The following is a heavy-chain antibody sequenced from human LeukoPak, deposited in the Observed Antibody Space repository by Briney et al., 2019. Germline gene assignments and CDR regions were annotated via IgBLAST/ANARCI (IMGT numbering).Heavy chain of an antibody. CDR3: ARERNYDFWSGYPPPDDYYMDV. Sequence: SETLSLTCTVSGGSISSSSYYWGWIRQPPGKGLEWIGSIYYSGSTYYNPSLKSRVTISVDTSKNQFSLKLSSVTAADTAVYYCARERNYDFWSGYPPPDDYYMDVWGKGTTVTVSS. CDR2: IYYSGST. D-gene: IGHD3-3*01. J-gene: IGHJ6*03. CDR1: GGSISSSSYY. V-gene: IGHV4-39*07.